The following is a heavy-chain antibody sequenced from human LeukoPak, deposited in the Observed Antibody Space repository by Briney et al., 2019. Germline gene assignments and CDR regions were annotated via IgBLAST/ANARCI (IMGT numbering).Heavy chain of an antibody. CDR1: AFSLRTSGVA. D-gene: IGHD2/OR15-2a*01. Sequence: SGPTLIHPTTPLTLTCTFSAFSLRTSGVAVAWIRQPPEKALEWLALSYWNDDKLYSASLKSRLTITHDASKNQVVLTMTNMDPADTGTYYCGHIFNSSPYSWGQGTLVTVSS. J-gene: IGHJ4*02. CDR3: GHIFNSSPYS. CDR2: SYWNDDK. V-gene: IGHV2-5*01.